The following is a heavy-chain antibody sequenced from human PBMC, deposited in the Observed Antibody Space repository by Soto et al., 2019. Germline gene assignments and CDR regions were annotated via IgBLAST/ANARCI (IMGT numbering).Heavy chain of an antibody. D-gene: IGHD3-22*01. CDR1: GFTFSRYA. V-gene: IGHV3-23*01. CDR2: LSGSGSGS. CDR3: AKAPISLDGSGYYFASFDY. J-gene: IGHJ4*01. Sequence: DVQLLESGGALVQLGGSLRLSCAASGFTFSRYAMNWVRQAPGKGLEWVSTLSGSGSGSYYPDSLRGRFAISRDNSKNTLYLQMHNLRDEDTAVYYCAKAPISLDGSGYYFASFDYWGHGTRVTVS.